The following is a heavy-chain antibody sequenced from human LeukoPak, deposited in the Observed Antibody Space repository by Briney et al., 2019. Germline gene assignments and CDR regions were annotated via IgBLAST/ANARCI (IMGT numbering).Heavy chain of an antibody. Sequence: ASVKVSCKASGYTFTGYYMHWVRQAPGQGLEWMGWINPNSGGTNYAQKFQGRVTMTRDTSISTAYMELSRLRSDDTAVYYCARGFYDILTGYYLLVGYWGQGTLVAVSS. CDR1: GYTFTGYY. CDR3: ARGFYDILTGYYLLVGY. D-gene: IGHD3-9*01. J-gene: IGHJ4*02. V-gene: IGHV1-2*02. CDR2: INPNSGGT.